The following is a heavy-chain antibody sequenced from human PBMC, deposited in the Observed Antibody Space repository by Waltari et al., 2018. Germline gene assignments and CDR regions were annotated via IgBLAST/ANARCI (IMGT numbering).Heavy chain of an antibody. Sequence: QVQLVESGGGVVQPGRSLRLSSAASGFTFGSYGMHWVRQATGKGPEWVAVIWYDGINKYYADSVKGRFTISRDNSKNTLYLQMNSLRAEDTAVYYCALLGAFDIWGQGTMVTVSS. D-gene: IGHD1-26*01. J-gene: IGHJ3*02. CDR1: GFTFGSYG. CDR2: IWYDGINK. CDR3: ALLGAFDI. V-gene: IGHV3-33*01.